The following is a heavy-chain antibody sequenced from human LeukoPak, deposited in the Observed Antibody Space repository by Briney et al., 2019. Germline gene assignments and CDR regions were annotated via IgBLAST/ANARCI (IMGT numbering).Heavy chain of an antibody. Sequence: GRSLRLSCAASGFTFYDYAMPWLPQAPGKGLEWVSGISWNSGSIGYADSVKGRFTISRDNAKNYLYLQMNSLRAEDTALYYCAKDIGFGDIKGAFDTWGQGTMVTVSS. V-gene: IGHV3-9*01. CDR3: AKDIGFGDIKGAFDT. CDR2: ISWNSGSI. J-gene: IGHJ3*02. CDR1: GFTFYDYA. D-gene: IGHD3-10*01.